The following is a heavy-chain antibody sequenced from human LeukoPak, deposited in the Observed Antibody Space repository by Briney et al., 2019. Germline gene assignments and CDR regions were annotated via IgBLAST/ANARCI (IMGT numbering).Heavy chain of an antibody. V-gene: IGHV4-34*01. Sequence: SETLSLTCAVYGGSFSGYYWSWIRQPPGKGLEWIGEINHSGSTNYNPSLKSRVTISVDTSKNQFSLKLSSVTAADTAVYYCARSAQLTRDRDYWGQGTLVTVSS. CDR3: ARSAQLTRDRDY. CDR2: INHSGST. CDR1: GGSFSGYY. D-gene: IGHD3-10*01. J-gene: IGHJ4*02.